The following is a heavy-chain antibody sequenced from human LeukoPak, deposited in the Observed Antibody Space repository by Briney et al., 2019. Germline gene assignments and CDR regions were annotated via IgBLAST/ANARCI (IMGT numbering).Heavy chain of an antibody. CDR3: ARDSSYGYSLTSVKPFDY. CDR1: GGSISSSSYY. V-gene: IGHV4-39*07. D-gene: IGHD5-18*01. CDR2: IYYSGST. J-gene: IGHJ4*02. Sequence: PSETLSLTCTVSGGSISSSSYYWGWIRQPPGKGLEWIGSIYYSGSTYYNPSLKSRVTISVDTSKNQFSLKLSSVTAADTAVYYCARDSSYGYSLTSVKPFDYWGQGTLVTVSS.